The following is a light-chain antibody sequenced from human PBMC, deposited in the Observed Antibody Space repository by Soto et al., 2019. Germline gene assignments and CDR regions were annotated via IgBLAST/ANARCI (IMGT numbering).Light chain of an antibody. Sequence: SVLTHPASLSGSPGQSITISCTGTSSDVGSYNLVSWYQQHPGKAPKLMIYEGSKRPSGVSNRFSGSKSGNTASLTISGLQAEDEADYYCCSYAGSSTFVVFGGGTKVTVL. CDR2: EGS. CDR1: SSDVGSYNL. J-gene: IGLJ2*01. CDR3: CSYAGSSTFVV. V-gene: IGLV2-23*03.